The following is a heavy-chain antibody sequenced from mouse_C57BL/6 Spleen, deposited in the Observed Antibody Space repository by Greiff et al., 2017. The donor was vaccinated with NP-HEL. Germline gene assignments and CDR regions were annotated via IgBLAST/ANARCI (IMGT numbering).Heavy chain of an antibody. V-gene: IGHV1-82*01. D-gene: IGHD2-1*01. CDR2: IYPGDGDT. Sequence: VQLQQSGPELVKPGASVKISCKASGYAFSSSWVNWVKQRPGKGLEWIGRIYPGDGDTNYNGKFKGKATLTADKSSSTAYMQLSSLTSEDSAVYFCARSDGNYDYAMDYWGQGTSVTVSS. CDR3: ARSDGNYDYAMDY. J-gene: IGHJ4*01. CDR1: GYAFSSSW.